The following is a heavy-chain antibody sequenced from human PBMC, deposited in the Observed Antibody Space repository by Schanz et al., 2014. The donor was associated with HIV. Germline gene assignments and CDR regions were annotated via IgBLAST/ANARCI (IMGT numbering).Heavy chain of an antibody. CDR2: ISSDGSNK. D-gene: IGHD2-2*01. V-gene: IGHV3-30*18. CDR3: AKSQKGASCCFPLDS. Sequence: QVQLVESGGGVVQPGRSPTLSCAASGFTFSKYGMHWVRQAPGKGLEWVAAISSDGSNKYYADSVKGRFTISRDNSKNRVFLQMNSLRTEDTAVYYCAKSQKGASCCFPLDSWGQGTLVTVFS. J-gene: IGHJ4*02. CDR1: GFTFSKYG.